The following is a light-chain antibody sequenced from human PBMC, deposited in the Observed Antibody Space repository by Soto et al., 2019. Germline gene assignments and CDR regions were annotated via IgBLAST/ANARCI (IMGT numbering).Light chain of an antibody. CDR3: SSYAVSNNFGVV. J-gene: IGLJ2*01. CDR2: EVS. Sequence: QSALTQPPSASGSPGQSVTISCTGTSSDVGGYNYVSWYQQHPGKAPKLMIYEVSKRPSGVPDRVSGSKSVNTAALTVSGLEAEDEGDYYCSSYAVSNNFGVVFGGGTKLTVL. CDR1: SSDVGGYNY. V-gene: IGLV2-8*01.